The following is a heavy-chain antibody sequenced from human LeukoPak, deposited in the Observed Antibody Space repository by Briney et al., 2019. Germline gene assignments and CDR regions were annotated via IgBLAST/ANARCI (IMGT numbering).Heavy chain of an antibody. CDR2: ISSSGSTI. CDR3: TSSPRGYSGYGTNFDY. CDR1: GFTFSDYY. J-gene: IGHJ4*02. D-gene: IGHD5-12*01. Sequence: PGGSLRLSCAAFGFTFSDYYMSWIRQAPGKGLEWVSYISSSGSTIYYADSVKGRFTISRDNAKNSLYLQMNSLRAEDTAVYYCTSSPRGYSGYGTNFDYWGQGTLVTVSS. V-gene: IGHV3-11*01.